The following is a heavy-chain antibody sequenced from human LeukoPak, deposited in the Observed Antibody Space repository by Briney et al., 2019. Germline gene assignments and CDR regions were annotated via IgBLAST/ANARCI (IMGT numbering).Heavy chain of an antibody. J-gene: IGHJ4*02. CDR3: ARAPIAARSGVFDY. D-gene: IGHD6-6*01. CDR1: GGSISSSSYY. CDR2: IYYSGST. Sequence: PSETLSLTCTVSGGSISSSSYYWGWIRQPPGKGLEWIGSIYYSGSTYYNPSLKSRVTISVDTSKNQFSLKLSSVTAADTAVYYCARAPIAARSGVFDYWGQGTLVTVSS. V-gene: IGHV4-39*07.